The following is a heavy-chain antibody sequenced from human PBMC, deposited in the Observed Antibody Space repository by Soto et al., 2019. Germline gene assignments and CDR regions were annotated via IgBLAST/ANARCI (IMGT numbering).Heavy chain of an antibody. CDR2: TYYRSKWYY. CDR3: ARGEQYSGRIFDY. CDR1: GDSVSSHSAG. J-gene: IGHJ4*01. V-gene: IGHV6-1*01. Sequence: RSQTLSLTCAITGDSVSSHSAGWSWVRQSPSRGLEWLGRTYYRSKWYYEYAVSVRGRITINPDTSKNQYSLQLNSVTPEDTAVYFCARGEQYSGRIFDYWGQGTLVTVSS. D-gene: IGHD1-26*01.